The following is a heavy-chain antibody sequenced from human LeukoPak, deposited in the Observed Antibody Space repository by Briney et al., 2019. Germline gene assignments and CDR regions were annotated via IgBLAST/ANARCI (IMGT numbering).Heavy chain of an antibody. CDR1: GGSISSYY. J-gene: IGHJ4*02. Sequence: SETLSLTCTVSGGSISSYYWSWIRQPPGKGLECIGHVYYSGSTDYNPSLKSRLTISVDSSMNQFSLKLSSVTAADTAVYYCARNGDLCIDFWGQGTLVTVSS. CDR3: ARNGDLCIDF. CDR2: VYYSGST. D-gene: IGHD2-21*02. V-gene: IGHV4-59*12.